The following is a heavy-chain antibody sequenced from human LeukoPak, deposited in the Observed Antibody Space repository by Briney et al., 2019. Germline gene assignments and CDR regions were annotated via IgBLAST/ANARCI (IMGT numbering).Heavy chain of an antibody. CDR1: GFTFSSYV. J-gene: IGHJ4*02. CDR3: AKDADSSGWTPNDY. V-gene: IGHV3-30*04. CDR2: ISYDGSNE. Sequence: GRSLRLSCAASGFTFSSYVMHWVRQAPGKGLEWVAIISYDGSNEYYADSVKGRFTISRDNSKNTLYLQMNSLRAEDTAVYYCAKDADSSGWTPNDYWGQGTLVTVSS. D-gene: IGHD6-19*01.